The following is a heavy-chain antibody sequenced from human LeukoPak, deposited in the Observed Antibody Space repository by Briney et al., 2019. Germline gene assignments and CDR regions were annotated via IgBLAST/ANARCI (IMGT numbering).Heavy chain of an antibody. Sequence: SETLSLTCTVSGGSISSSSYYWGWIRQPPGKGLEWIGSIYYSGSTYYNPSLKSRVTISVDTSKNQFSLKLSSVTAADTAVYYCARQRDLTTVPTFSIHYFDYWGQGTLVTVSS. V-gene: IGHV4-39*01. J-gene: IGHJ4*02. CDR1: GGSISSSSYY. CDR3: ARQRDLTTVPTFSIHYFDY. D-gene: IGHD4-11*01. CDR2: IYYSGST.